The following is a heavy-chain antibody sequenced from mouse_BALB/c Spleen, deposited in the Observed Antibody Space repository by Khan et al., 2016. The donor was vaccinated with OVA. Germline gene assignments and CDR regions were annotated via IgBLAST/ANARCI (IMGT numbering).Heavy chain of an antibody. CDR1: GFTFSTYG. Sequence: EVELVESGGDLVKPGGSLKLSCAASGFTFSTYGMSWVRQTPDKRLEWVATINTGGIYTYYPDSVKGRFTISRDNAKNTLYLQMSSLKSEDTAMYYCARRAYYYNSEGFAYWGQGTLVTVSA. V-gene: IGHV5-6*01. J-gene: IGHJ3*01. D-gene: IGHD1-1*01. CDR3: ARRAYYYNSEGFAY. CDR2: INTGGIYT.